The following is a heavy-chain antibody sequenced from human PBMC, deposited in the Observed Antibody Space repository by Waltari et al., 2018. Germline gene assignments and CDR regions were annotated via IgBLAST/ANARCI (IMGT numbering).Heavy chain of an antibody. Sequence: QVQLQESGTGLVKHSETLYLTCSVYGGSISSSYWSWFRQPPGKGMEWIGYIYYSGITNHNPSLKSRVTISEDTSKNQFSLKLSSVTAADTAVYYCARDSPGRMDIWGKGTTVTVSS. CDR1: GGSISSSY. CDR3: ARDSPGRMDI. CDR2: IYYSGIT. V-gene: IGHV4-59*01. J-gene: IGHJ6*04.